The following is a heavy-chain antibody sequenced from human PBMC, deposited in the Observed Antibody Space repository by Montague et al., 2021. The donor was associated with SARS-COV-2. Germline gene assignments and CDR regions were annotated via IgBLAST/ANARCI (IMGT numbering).Heavy chain of an antibody. V-gene: IGHV4-34*01. CDR3: ARWAPQTVALIGLRGKSASDC. J-gene: IGHJ4*02. Sequence: SETLSLTCAVYGVSFSGYYWTWFRQSPGESREWMAESNHSGTTNYYFHSSHSSRATISVDTSNSLFSLKLCSVTATDTGVYYCARWAPQTVALIGLRGKSASDCWGRGTLVTVSS. D-gene: IGHD2-21*01. CDR1: GVSFSGYY. CDR2: SNHSGTT.